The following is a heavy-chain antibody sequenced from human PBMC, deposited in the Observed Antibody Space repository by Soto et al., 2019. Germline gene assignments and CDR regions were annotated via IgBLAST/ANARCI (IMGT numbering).Heavy chain of an antibody. CDR1: GFTFSYYS. D-gene: IGHD2-15*01. Sequence: EVQVVESGGGLVQPGGSLRLSCAASGFTFSYYSMNWVRQAPGKGLEWVSYISSSSSTIFYADSVKGRFTISRDNAKNSLYLQMNSLRAADTAVYYCARDIDGGGQGTLVTVSS. CDR3: ARDIDG. J-gene: IGHJ4*02. CDR2: ISSSSSTI. V-gene: IGHV3-48*01.